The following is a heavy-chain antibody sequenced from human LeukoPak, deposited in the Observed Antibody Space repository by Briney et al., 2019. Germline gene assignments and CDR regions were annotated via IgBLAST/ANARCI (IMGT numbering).Heavy chain of an antibody. D-gene: IGHD6-25*01. CDR2: ISSSSSYI. Sequence: GGSLRLSCAASGFTFSIYSMNWVRQAPGKGLEWVSSISSSSSYIYYAYSVKGRFTISRDNAKNSLYLQMNSLRAEDTAVYYCARDGAAATDYAFDIWGQGTMVTVSS. CDR3: ARDGAAATDYAFDI. CDR1: GFTFSIYS. V-gene: IGHV3-21*01. J-gene: IGHJ3*02.